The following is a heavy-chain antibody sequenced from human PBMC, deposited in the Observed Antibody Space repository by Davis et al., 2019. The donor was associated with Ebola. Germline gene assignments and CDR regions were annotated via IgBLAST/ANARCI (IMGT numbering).Heavy chain of an antibody. J-gene: IGHJ4*02. V-gene: IGHV1-69*13. CDR1: GDTLTSYA. Sequence: LVKVSCKAVGDTLTSYAMTWVRQAPGQGLEWMGGIIPVFRTANYAQKFQGRVTITADESTRTAYMEVNGLRSEDTAVYYCAIHSYGPVYWGQGTLVTVSS. D-gene: IGHD5-18*01. CDR3: AIHSYGPVY. CDR2: IIPVFRTA.